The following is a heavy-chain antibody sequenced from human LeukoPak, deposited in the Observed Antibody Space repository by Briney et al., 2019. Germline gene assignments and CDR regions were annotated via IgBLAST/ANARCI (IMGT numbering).Heavy chain of an antibody. V-gene: IGHV1-8*03. CDR1: GYTFTRYD. J-gene: IGHJ6*03. CDR2: MNPNSGNT. D-gene: IGHD2-2*02. Sequence: ASVKASCKASGYTFTRYDINWVRQATGQGLEWMGWMNPNSGNTGYAQKFQGRVTITRNTSISTAYMELSSLRSEDTAVYYCARGRCSSTSCYKSGYYYYYYMDDWGKGTTVTVSS. CDR3: ARGRCSSTSCYKSGYYYYYYMDD.